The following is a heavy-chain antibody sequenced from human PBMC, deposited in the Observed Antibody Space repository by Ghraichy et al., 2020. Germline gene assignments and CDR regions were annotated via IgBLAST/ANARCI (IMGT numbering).Heavy chain of an antibody. Sequence: ASVKVSCKASGYTFTSYGISWVRQAPGQGLEWMGWISAYNGNTNYAQKLQGRVTMTTDTSTNTAYMELRSLRSDDTAVYYCARVRYCSGGSCYPGGYFDYWGQGTLVTVSS. V-gene: IGHV1-18*01. CDR3: ARVRYCSGGSCYPGGYFDY. D-gene: IGHD2-15*01. CDR1: GYTFTSYG. J-gene: IGHJ4*02. CDR2: ISAYNGNT.